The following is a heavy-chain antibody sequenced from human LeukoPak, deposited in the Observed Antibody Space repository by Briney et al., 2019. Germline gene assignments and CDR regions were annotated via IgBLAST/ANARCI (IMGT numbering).Heavy chain of an antibody. D-gene: IGHD3-10*02. J-gene: IGHJ6*04. Sequence: PGGSLRLSCAASGFTFSSYSMNWVRQAPGKGLEWVSYISSSSTMYYADSVKGRFTISRDNAKNSLYLQMNSLRAEDTAVYYCAELGITMIGGVWGKGTTVTISS. V-gene: IGHV3-48*04. CDR2: ISSSSTM. CDR3: AELGITMIGGV. CDR1: GFTFSSYS.